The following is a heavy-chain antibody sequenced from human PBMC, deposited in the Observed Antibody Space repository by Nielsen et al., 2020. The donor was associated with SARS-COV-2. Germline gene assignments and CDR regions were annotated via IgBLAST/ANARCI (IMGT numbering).Heavy chain of an antibody. CDR2: ISYDGSNK. V-gene: IGHV3-30-3*01. Sequence: GESLKISCAASGFTFSSYAMHWVHQAPGKGLEWVAVISYDGSNKYYADSVKGRFTISRDNSKNTLYLQMNSLRAEDTAVYYCARVPSGYTKPPFDYWGQGTLFTVSS. J-gene: IGHJ4*02. CDR1: GFTFSSYA. D-gene: IGHD5-24*01. CDR3: ARVPSGYTKPPFDY.